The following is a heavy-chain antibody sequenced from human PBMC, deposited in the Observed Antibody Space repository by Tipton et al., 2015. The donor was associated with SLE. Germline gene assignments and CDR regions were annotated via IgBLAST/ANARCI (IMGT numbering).Heavy chain of an antibody. CDR1: NGSINYYH. CDR3: ARAYSGYSSSWYDY. Sequence: LSLTCTVPNGSINYYHWSWIRQPPGKGLEWVSGINWNGGSTGYADSVKGRFTISRDNAKNSLFLQMGSLRAEDTALYYCARAYSGYSSSWYDYWGQGTLVTVAA. CDR2: INWNGGST. V-gene: IGHV3-20*04. D-gene: IGHD6-13*01. J-gene: IGHJ4*02.